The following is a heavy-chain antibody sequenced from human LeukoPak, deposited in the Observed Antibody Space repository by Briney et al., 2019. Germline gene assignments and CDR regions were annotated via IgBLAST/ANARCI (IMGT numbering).Heavy chain of an antibody. Sequence: PGGSLRLSCAASGFTVSSNYMSWVRQAPGKGLEWVSVIYSGGSTYYADSVKGRFTISRDNSKNTLYLQMNSLRAEDTAVYYCARDKGRFDYYDSSGYWVYDPWGQGTLVTVSS. V-gene: IGHV3-66*01. CDR2: IYSGGST. D-gene: IGHD3-22*01. CDR3: ARDKGRFDYYDSSGYWVYDP. J-gene: IGHJ5*02. CDR1: GFTVSSNY.